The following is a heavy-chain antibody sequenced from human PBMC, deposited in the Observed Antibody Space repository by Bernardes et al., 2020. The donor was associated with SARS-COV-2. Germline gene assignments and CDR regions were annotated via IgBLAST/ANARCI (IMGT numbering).Heavy chain of an antibody. V-gene: IGHV3-53*04. CDR3: TLTTYYYDRSGYFY. CDR1: GFVVSSNY. CDR2: IYGGGST. J-gene: IGHJ4*02. D-gene: IGHD3-22*01. Sequence: GGSLRLSCAASGFVVSSNYMGWVRQAPGKGLEWVSVIYGGGSTYYAGSVKGRFTISRHNSKNTLYLQMNSLRAEDTAVYYCTLTTYYYDRSGYFYWGQGTLVTVSS.